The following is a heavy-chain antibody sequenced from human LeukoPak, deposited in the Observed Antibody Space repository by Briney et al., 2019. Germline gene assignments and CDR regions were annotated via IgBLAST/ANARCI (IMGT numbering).Heavy chain of an antibody. J-gene: IGHJ4*02. V-gene: IGHV3-48*02. CDR2: ISTTGTTI. CDR3: ARVWQDYSGVDY. CDR1: GLTFSAYH. D-gene: IGHD2-21*01. Sequence: GGSLRLSCAASGLTFSAYHINWVRQAPGKGLEWISYISTTGTTIHYADSVKGRFAISRDNAKSSLYLQMNSLRDGDTAVYYCARVWQDYSGVDYWGQGTLVTVSS.